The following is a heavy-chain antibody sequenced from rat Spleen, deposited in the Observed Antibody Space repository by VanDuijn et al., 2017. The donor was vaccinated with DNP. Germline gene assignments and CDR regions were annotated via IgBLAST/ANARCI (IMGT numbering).Heavy chain of an antibody. CDR1: GYTFTTHY. CDR3: ATPSYYSSYRGFAY. CDR2: INMGSGGT. D-gene: IGHD1-2*01. J-gene: IGHJ3*01. Sequence: QVQLQQSGAELAKPGSSVKISCKASGYTFTTHYIGWIKQTTGQGLEYIGYINMGSGGTHYNEKLKGKATLTVDKSSGIAFMQLSSLTPDDSAVYYCATPSYYSSYRGFAYWGQGTLVTVSS. V-gene: IGHV1-43*01.